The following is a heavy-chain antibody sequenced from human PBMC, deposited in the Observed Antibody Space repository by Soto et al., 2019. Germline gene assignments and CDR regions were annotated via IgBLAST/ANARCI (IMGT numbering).Heavy chain of an antibody. J-gene: IGHJ5*02. CDR3: AGDPDSHYNDSHASSHP. D-gene: IGHD3-22*01. Sequence: SVKVSCKASGCTFSTYTITWVRQAPGQGLEWMGRIIPIIGIINYAQKFQGRVTITADKFTGTAYMELTRLRSDDTAVYYCAGDPDSHYNDSHASSHPWGQGTLVTSPQ. V-gene: IGHV1-69*04. CDR2: IIPIIGII. CDR1: GCTFSTYT.